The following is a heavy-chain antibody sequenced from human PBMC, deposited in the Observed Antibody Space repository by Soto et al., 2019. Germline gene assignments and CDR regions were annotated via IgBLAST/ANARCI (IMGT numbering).Heavy chain of an antibody. CDR2: ISYDGSNK. CDR3: ARDGPGSDGYGMDV. D-gene: IGHD1-1*01. Sequence: PGGSLKLSCAASGFTFSSYAMHWVRPAPGKGLEWVAVISYDGSNKYYADSVKGRFTISRDNSKNTLYLQMNSLRAEDTAVYYCARDGPGSDGYGMDVWGQGTTVTVSS. J-gene: IGHJ6*02. CDR1: GFTFSSYA. V-gene: IGHV3-30-3*01.